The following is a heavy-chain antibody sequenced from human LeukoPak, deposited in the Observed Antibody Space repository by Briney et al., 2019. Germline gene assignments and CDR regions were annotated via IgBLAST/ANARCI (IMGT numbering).Heavy chain of an antibody. Sequence: GESLKISCKGSGYSFTSYWIGWVRQMPGKGLEWMGIIYPGDSDTRYSPSFQGQVTISADKSISTAYLQWSSLKASDTAMHYCARAGALMAAYYYMDVWGKGTTVTVSS. D-gene: IGHD2-8*01. CDR2: IYPGDSDT. J-gene: IGHJ6*03. CDR3: ARAGALMAAYYYMDV. CDR1: GYSFTSYW. V-gene: IGHV5-51*01.